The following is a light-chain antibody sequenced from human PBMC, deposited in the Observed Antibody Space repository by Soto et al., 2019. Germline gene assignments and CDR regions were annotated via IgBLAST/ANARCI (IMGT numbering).Light chain of an antibody. CDR3: QKYNSAPWT. CDR1: QGISNY. Sequence: DIQMTQSPSSLSASVGDRVTITCRASQGISNYLAWYQQNPGKVPKLLIYAASTLQSGVPSRFSGSGSGTDFTLTISSLQPEDATTYYYQKYNSAPWTFGQGTKVEIK. V-gene: IGKV1-27*01. J-gene: IGKJ1*01. CDR2: AAS.